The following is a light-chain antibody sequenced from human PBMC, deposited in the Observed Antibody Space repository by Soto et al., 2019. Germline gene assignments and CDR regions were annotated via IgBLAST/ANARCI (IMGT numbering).Light chain of an antibody. CDR1: ASNIGGYNL. CDR3: CSYVGATTYV. V-gene: IGLV2-23*01. CDR2: EGV. J-gene: IGLJ1*01. Sequence: QSALTQPASVSGSPGQSITITCTGSASNIGGYNLVSWYQHHAGKAPKVIIYEGVKRPSGVSNRFSGFKSGTTASLTISELQAEDEADYYCCSYVGATTYVFGSGTKVTVL.